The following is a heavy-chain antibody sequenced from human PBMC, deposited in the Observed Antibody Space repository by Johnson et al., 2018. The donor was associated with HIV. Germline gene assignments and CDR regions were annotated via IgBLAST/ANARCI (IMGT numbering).Heavy chain of an antibody. V-gene: IGHV3-66*01. Sequence: VQLVESGGGLVQPGGSLRLSCAASGFTVSSNYMSWVRQAPGKGLEWVSVIYSGGSTYYADSVKGRFTISRDNSKNTLYLQMDSLRAEDTAVYYCSRDRGWGGEWDNAFEIWGQGTMVTVSS. D-gene: IGHD1-26*01. J-gene: IGHJ3*02. CDR1: GFTVSSNY. CDR2: IYSGGST. CDR3: SRDRGWGGEWDNAFEI.